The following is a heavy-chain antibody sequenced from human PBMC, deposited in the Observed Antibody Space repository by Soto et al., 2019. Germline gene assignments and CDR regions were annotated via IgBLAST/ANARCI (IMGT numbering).Heavy chain of an antibody. CDR3: ARDNEDIVANELSLFDY. V-gene: IGHV1-18*01. Sequence: QVQLVQSGAEVKKPGASVKVSCKASGYTFTSYGISWVRQAPGQGLEWMGWISAYNGNTNYAQKLQGRVTMTTDTTTSTAYMELRSLRSDDTAVYYCARDNEDIVANELSLFDYWGQGTLVTVSS. D-gene: IGHD5-12*01. CDR1: GYTFTSYG. J-gene: IGHJ4*02. CDR2: ISAYNGNT.